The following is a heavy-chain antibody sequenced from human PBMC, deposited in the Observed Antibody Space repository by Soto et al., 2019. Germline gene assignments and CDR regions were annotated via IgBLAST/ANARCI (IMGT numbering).Heavy chain of an antibody. Sequence: PGGSLRLSCAASGFTFSSYAMSWVRQAPGKGLEWVSAISGSGGSTYYADSVKGRFTISRDNSKNTLYLQMNSLRAEDTAVYYCAKGVNDFWSGYYLPSGYYYYGMDVWGQATTVTVAS. CDR3: AKGVNDFWSGYYLPSGYYYYGMDV. J-gene: IGHJ6*02. D-gene: IGHD3-3*01. CDR1: GFTFSSYA. V-gene: IGHV3-23*01. CDR2: ISGSGGST.